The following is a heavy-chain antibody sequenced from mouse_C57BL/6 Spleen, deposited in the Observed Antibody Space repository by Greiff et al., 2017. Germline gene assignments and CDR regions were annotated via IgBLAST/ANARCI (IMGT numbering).Heavy chain of an antibody. D-gene: IGHD1-1*01. CDR3: ARSPYGSSDDY. J-gene: IGHJ2*01. V-gene: IGHV1-52*01. Sequence: QVQLKQPGAELVRPGSSVKLSCKASGYTFTSYWMHWVKQRPIQGLEWIGNIDPSDSETHYNQKFKDKATLTVDKSSSTAYMQLSSLTSEDSAVYYCARSPYGSSDDYWGQGTTLTVSS. CDR2: IDPSDSET. CDR1: GYTFTSYW.